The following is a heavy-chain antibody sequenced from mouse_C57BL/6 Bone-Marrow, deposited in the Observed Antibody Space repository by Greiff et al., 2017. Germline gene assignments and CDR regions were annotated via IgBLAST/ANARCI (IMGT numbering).Heavy chain of an antibody. CDR1: GFTFSSYA. V-gene: IGHV5-4*03. J-gene: IGHJ1*03. Sequence: EVMLVESGGGLVKPGGSLKLSCAASGFTFSSYAMSWVRQTQEKRLEWVATFSDGGSYTYYPDNVKGRFTISRDNAKNNLYLQMSHLKSEDTAMYYCASGRYYGSSYGYFDVWGTGTTVTVSS. CDR3: ASGRYYGSSYGYFDV. D-gene: IGHD1-1*01. CDR2: FSDGGSYT.